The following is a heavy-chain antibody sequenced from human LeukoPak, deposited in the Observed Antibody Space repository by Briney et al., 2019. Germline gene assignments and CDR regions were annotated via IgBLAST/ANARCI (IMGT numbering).Heavy chain of an antibody. Sequence: SETLSLTCAVYGGSFSGYYWSWIRQPPGKGLEWIGEINHSGSTNYNPSLKSRVTISVDTSKNQFSLKLSSVTAADTAVYYCARAHQYYYDSSGYHRFFDYWGQGTLVTVSS. D-gene: IGHD3-22*01. CDR1: GGSFSGYY. V-gene: IGHV4-34*01. CDR3: ARAHQYYYDSSGYHRFFDY. CDR2: INHSGST. J-gene: IGHJ4*02.